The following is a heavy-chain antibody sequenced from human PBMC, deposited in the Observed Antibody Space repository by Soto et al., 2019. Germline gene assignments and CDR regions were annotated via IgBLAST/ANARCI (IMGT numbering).Heavy chain of an antibody. J-gene: IGHJ6*02. Sequence: SETLSLTCAVYGGSFSGYYWSWIRQPPGKGLEWIGEINHSGSTNYNPSLKSRVTISVDTSKNQFSLKLSSVTAADTAVYYCARLRRLVRGYYYYGMDVWGQGTTVTVSS. CDR1: GGSFSGYY. CDR3: ARLRRLVRGYYYYGMDV. V-gene: IGHV4-34*01. D-gene: IGHD6-19*01. CDR2: INHSGST.